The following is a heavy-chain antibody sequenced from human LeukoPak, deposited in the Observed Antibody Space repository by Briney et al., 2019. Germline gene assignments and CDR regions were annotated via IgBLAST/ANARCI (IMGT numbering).Heavy chain of an antibody. V-gene: IGHV3-21*01. Sequence: GGSLRLSCAASGFTFSSYSMNWVRQAPGKGLEWVSSISSSSSYIYYADSVKGRFTISRDNAKNSLYLQMNSLRAEDTAVYYCARPNRGGYCSSTSCPPGYWGQGTLVTVSS. CDR2: ISSSSSYI. D-gene: IGHD2-2*01. J-gene: IGHJ4*02. CDR1: GFTFSSYS. CDR3: ARPNRGGYCSSTSCPPGY.